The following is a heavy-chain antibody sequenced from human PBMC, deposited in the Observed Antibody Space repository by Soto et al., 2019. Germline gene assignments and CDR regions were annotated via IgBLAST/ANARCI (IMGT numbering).Heavy chain of an antibody. J-gene: IGHJ6*03. Sequence: HPGGSLRLSCAASGFTFSSYWMSWVRQAPGKGLEWVANIKQDGSEKYYVDSVKGRFTISRDNAKNSLYLQMNSLRAEDTAVYYCARERWVTIFGVANYYYYMDVWGKGTTVTV. CDR1: GFTFSSYW. CDR2: IKQDGSEK. D-gene: IGHD3-3*01. V-gene: IGHV3-7*01. CDR3: ARERWVTIFGVANYYYYMDV.